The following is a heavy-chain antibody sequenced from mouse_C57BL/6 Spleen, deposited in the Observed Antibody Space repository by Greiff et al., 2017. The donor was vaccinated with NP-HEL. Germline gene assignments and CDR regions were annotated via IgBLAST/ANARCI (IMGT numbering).Heavy chain of an antibody. J-gene: IGHJ4*01. Sequence: EVMLVESGGGLVKPGGSLKLSCAASGFTFSDYGMHWVRQAPEKGLEWVAYISSGSSTIYYADTVKGRFTISRDNAKNTLFLQMTSLRSEDTAMYYCARGVYYGSSFYAMDYWGQGTSVTVSS. D-gene: IGHD1-1*01. V-gene: IGHV5-17*01. CDR2: ISSGSSTI. CDR1: GFTFSDYG. CDR3: ARGVYYGSSFYAMDY.